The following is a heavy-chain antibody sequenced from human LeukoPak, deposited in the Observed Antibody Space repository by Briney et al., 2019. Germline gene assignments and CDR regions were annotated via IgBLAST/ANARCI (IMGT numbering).Heavy chain of an antibody. CDR3: ARDATVYYDFWSGYSNYYYYYMDV. V-gene: IGHV7-4-1*02. CDR2: INTNTGNP. CDR1: GYTFTSYA. J-gene: IGHJ6*03. D-gene: IGHD3-3*01. Sequence: ASVKVSCKASGYTFTSYAMNWVRQAPGQGLEWMGWINTNTGNPTYAQGFTGRFVFSLDTSVSTAYLQISSLKAEDTAVYYCARDATVYYDFWSGYSNYYYYYMDVWGKGTTVTVSS.